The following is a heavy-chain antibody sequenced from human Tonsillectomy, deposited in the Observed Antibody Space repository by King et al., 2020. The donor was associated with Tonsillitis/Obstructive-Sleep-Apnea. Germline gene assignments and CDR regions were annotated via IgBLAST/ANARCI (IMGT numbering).Heavy chain of an antibody. CDR2: MDSSDFYT. CDR3: AGGGAYGRLDY. D-gene: IGHD4-17*01. CDR1: GYSFTINW. J-gene: IGHJ4*02. Sequence: QLVQSGAEVIQPGESLRISCKGSGYSFTINWISWVRQMPGKGLEWMGRMDSSDFYTNYSPSFQGHVTISADKSLSTAYLQWSGLKASDTAMYYCAGGGAYGRLDYWGQGTLVTVSS. V-gene: IGHV5-10-1*01.